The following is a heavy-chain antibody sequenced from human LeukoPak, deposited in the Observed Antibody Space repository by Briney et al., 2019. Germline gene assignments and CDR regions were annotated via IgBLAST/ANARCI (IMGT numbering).Heavy chain of an antibody. J-gene: IGHJ4*02. CDR1: GGSISSGSYY. V-gene: IGHV4-61*02. CDR2: IYTSGST. D-gene: IGHD3-22*01. CDR3: ARDRYYYDSSGINYFDY. Sequence: SQTLSLTCTVSGGSISSGSYYWSWIRQPAGKGLEWIGRIYTSGSTNYNPSLKSRVTMSVDTSKNQFSLKLSSVTAADTAVYYCARDRYYYDSSGINYFDYWGQGTLVTVSS.